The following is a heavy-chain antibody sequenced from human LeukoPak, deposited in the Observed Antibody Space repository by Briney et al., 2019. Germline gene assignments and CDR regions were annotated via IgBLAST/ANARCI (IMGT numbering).Heavy chain of an antibody. CDR3: ARRIAAAGPFDY. J-gene: IGHJ4*02. CDR1: GYAFINYA. Sequence: GASVKVSCKASGYAFINYAITWVRQAPGQGLEWMGWINPNSGGTNYAQKFQGRVTMTRDTSISTAYMELSRLRSDDTAVYYCARRIAAAGPFDYWGQGTLVTVSS. CDR2: INPNSGGT. D-gene: IGHD6-13*01. V-gene: IGHV1-2*02.